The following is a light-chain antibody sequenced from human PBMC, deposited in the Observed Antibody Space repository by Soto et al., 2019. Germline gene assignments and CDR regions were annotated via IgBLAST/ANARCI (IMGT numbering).Light chain of an antibody. CDR3: SSYTTSSTVV. CDR1: SSDVGGYNS. CDR2: EVT. J-gene: IGLJ1*01. V-gene: IGLV2-14*03. Sequence: QSVLAQPASVFGSPGQSITISCTGTSSDVGGYNSVSWYQQLPGKAPKLMIYEVTSRPSGVSNRFSGSKSGNTASLTISGLQPEDEAEYYCSSYTTSSTVVFGTGTKVTVL.